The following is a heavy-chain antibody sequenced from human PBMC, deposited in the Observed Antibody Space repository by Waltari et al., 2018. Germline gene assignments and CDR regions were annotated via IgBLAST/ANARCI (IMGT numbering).Heavy chain of an antibody. CDR3: ARGAVLVAFDI. CDR1: GGSFSGYY. CDR2: INHSGST. V-gene: IGHV4-34*01. J-gene: IGHJ3*02. D-gene: IGHD2-8*01. Sequence: QVQLQQWGAGLLKPSETLSLTCAVDGGSFSGYYWSWIRQPPGKGLEWIGEINHSGSTNYNPSLKSRVTISVDTSKNQFALKLSSVTAADTAVYYCARGAVLVAFDIWGQGTMVTVSS.